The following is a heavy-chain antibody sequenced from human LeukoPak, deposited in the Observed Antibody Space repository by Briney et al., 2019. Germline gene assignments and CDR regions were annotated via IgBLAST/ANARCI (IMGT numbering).Heavy chain of an antibody. V-gene: IGHV4-31*03. CDR1: GDSISSGAYY. D-gene: IGHD4-17*01. CDR2: IYYGGST. J-gene: IGHJ4*02. CDR3: ARLGLDFGDYF. Sequence: SETLSLTCTVSGDSISSGAYYWTWIRQHPGKGLEWIGYIYYGGSTYYNPSLKSRVTISVDTSNYQFSLSLRFVTAADTAVYYCARLGLDFGDYFWGQGTLVTVSS.